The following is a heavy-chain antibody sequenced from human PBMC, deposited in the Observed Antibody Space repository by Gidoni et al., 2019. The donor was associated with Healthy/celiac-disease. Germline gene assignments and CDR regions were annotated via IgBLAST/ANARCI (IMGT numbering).Heavy chain of an antibody. J-gene: IGHJ4*02. CDR2: INPSGGST. D-gene: IGHD5-12*01. V-gene: IGHV1-46*01. CDR3: AVEMATITFDY. Sequence: QVQLVQSGAEVKKPGASVKVSCKASGYTFTSYYMHWVRQAPGQGLEWMGLINPSGGSTSYAQKLQGRVTMTRDTSTSTVYMELSSLRSEDTAVYYCAVEMATITFDYWGQGTLVTVSS. CDR1: GYTFTSYY.